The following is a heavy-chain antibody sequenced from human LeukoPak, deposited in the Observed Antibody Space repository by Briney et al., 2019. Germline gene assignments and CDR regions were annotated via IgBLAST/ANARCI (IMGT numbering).Heavy chain of an antibody. CDR1: GYTFTSYD. CDR3: ASIWEAAACNHDAFDI. D-gene: IGHD6-13*01. V-gene: IGHV1-8*01. J-gene: IGHJ3*02. Sequence: GASVKVSCKASGYTFTSYDISWVRQATGQGLEWMGWMNPNSGNTGYAQKFQGRVTMTRNTSISTAYMELSSLRSEDTAVYYWASIWEAAACNHDAFDIWGQGTMVTVSS. CDR2: MNPNSGNT.